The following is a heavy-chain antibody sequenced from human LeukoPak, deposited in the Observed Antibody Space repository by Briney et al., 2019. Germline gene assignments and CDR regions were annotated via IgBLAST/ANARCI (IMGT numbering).Heavy chain of an antibody. J-gene: IGHJ4*02. Sequence: ASVKVSCKASGYTLTGYYMHWVRQAPGQGLEWMGWINPNSGGTNYAQKFQGRVTMTRDTSISTAYMELSRLRSDDTAVYYCARGSGSGSLGDDYWGQGTLVTVSS. V-gene: IGHV1-2*02. CDR2: INPNSGGT. D-gene: IGHD3-10*01. CDR1: GYTLTGYY. CDR3: ARGSGSGSLGDDY.